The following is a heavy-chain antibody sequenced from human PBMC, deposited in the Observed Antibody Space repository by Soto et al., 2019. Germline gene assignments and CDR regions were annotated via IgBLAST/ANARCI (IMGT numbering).Heavy chain of an antibody. CDR3: ARAGGSYLTNWFDP. CDR1: GGSISSGGYS. CDR2: IYHSGST. J-gene: IGHJ5*02. Sequence: QLQLQESGSGLVKPSQTLSLTCAVSGGSISSGGYSWSWIRQPPGKGLEWIGYIYHSGSTYYNPSLKSRVTISVDRSKNQFSLKMSSVTAADTAVYYCARAGGSYLTNWFDPWGQGTLVTVSS. D-gene: IGHD1-26*01. V-gene: IGHV4-30-2*01.